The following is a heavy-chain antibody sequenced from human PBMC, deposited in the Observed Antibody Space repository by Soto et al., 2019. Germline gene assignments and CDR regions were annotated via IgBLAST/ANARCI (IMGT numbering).Heavy chain of an antibody. CDR2: IDYSGNI. CDR3: ARYIHNQGFEYYFDS. V-gene: IGHV4-39*01. CDR1: GGSITSSGSA. D-gene: IGHD1-1*01. J-gene: IGHJ4*02. Sequence: SETLSLTCNASGGSITSSGSAWGWIRQSPGKGLEWIGTIDYSGNIYYIPSLKSRITISVDTSKNQISLKLSSVTAAYTAVYYCARYIHNQGFEYYFDSWGQGTLVTVSS.